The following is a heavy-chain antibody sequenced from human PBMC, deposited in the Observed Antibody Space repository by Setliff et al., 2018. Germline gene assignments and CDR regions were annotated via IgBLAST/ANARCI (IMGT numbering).Heavy chain of an antibody. Sequence: SVKVSCQASLGTFRSYGISWVRQAPRQGLEWMGGTIPMFGSANYAQNFQGRVTVIKYEFTGTAYMELSSLRTDDTAMYYCAREGVDIRSSTDYRYYMDVWGKGTTVTVSS. J-gene: IGHJ6*03. CDR2: TIPMFGSA. CDR1: LGTFRSYG. CDR3: AREGVDIRSSTDYRYYMDV. D-gene: IGHD5-12*01. V-gene: IGHV1-69*05.